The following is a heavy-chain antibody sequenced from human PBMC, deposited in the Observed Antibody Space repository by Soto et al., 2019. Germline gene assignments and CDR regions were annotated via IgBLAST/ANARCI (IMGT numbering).Heavy chain of an antibody. Sequence: QVQLVESGGGVVQPGRSLRLSCVASGFTFSSYTIHWVRQAPGKGLEWVAVISYDGSTKYYADSVKGRFTISRDNAQNTLHLQMTSLRAEDTAVYYCASGRVSSGSPYKSSDYWGQGTLVTVSS. J-gene: IGHJ4*02. V-gene: IGHV3-30-3*01. D-gene: IGHD3-10*01. CDR1: GFTFSSYT. CDR3: ASGRVSSGSPYKSSDY. CDR2: ISYDGSTK.